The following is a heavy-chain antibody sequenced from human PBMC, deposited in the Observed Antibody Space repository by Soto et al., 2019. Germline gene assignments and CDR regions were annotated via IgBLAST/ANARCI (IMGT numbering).Heavy chain of an antibody. V-gene: IGHV3-30*18. Sequence: GGSLRLSCAASGFTFSSYGMHWVRQAPGKGLEWVAVISYDGSNKYYADSVKGRFTISRDNSKNTLYLQMNSLRAEDTAVYYCAKAGYSYGQYYYYYGMDVWGQGTTVTVSS. CDR1: GFTFSSYG. J-gene: IGHJ6*02. CDR3: AKAGYSYGQYYYYYGMDV. D-gene: IGHD5-18*01. CDR2: ISYDGSNK.